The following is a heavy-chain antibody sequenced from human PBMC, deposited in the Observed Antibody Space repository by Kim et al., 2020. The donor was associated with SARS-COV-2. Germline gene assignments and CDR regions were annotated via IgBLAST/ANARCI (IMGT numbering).Heavy chain of an antibody. CDR3: ARGGKSYSSSWTDFDY. J-gene: IGHJ4*02. V-gene: IGHV3-30*01. D-gene: IGHD6-13*01. Sequence: SWKCRFTIPRDKSKNTLYLQMNSLRAEDTAVYYCARGGKSYSSSWTDFDYWGQGTLVTVSS.